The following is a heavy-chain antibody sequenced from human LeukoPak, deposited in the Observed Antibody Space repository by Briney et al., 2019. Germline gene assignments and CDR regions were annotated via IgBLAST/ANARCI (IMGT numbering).Heavy chain of an antibody. CDR1: GYSISSGYY. D-gene: IGHD1-26*01. V-gene: IGHV4-38-2*01. J-gene: IGHJ3*02. Sequence: KPSETLSLTCAVSGYSISSGYYWGWIRQPPGKGLEWIGSIYYSGSTYYNPSLKSRVTISVDTSKNQFSLKLSSVTAADTAVYYCATPYSGGYHGLDIWGQGTMVTVSS. CDR3: ATPYSGGYHGLDI. CDR2: IYYSGST.